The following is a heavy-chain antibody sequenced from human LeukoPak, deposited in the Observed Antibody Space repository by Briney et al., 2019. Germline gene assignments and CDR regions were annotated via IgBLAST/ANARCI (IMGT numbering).Heavy chain of an antibody. D-gene: IGHD6-19*01. J-gene: IGHJ6*03. V-gene: IGHV4-38-2*01. CDR1: GYSISSGYY. Sequence: SETLSLTCAVSGYSISSGYYWGWIRQPPGKGLEWIGSIYHSGSTYYNPSLKSRVTISVDTSKNQFSLKLSSVTAADTAVYYCASLQSYSGLYTYYYYMDVWGKGTTATVSS. CDR3: ASLQSYSGLYTYYYYMDV. CDR2: IYHSGST.